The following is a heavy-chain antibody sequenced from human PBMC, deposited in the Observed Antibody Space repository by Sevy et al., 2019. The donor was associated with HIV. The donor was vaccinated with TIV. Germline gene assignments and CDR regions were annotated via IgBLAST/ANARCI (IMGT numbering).Heavy chain of an antibody. V-gene: IGHV3-23*01. D-gene: IGHD3-22*01. CDR1: GFTFSSYA. CDR2: ISGSGGST. CDR3: AKDRGGEYYYDSSGPNPMVPSSYFDY. Sequence: GGSLRLSCAASGFTFSSYAMSWVRQAPGKGLEWVSAISGSGGSTYYPDSVKGRFTISRDNSKKTLYLQMNSLRAEETAVYYRAKDRGGEYYYDSSGPNPMVPSSYFDYWGQGTLVTVSS. J-gene: IGHJ4*02.